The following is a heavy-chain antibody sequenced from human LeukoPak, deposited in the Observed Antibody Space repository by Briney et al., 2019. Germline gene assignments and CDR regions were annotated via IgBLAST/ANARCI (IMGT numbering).Heavy chain of an antibody. D-gene: IGHD6-13*01. CDR3: ARGHSTSWPEYFQY. CDR1: GYTFNRYG. V-gene: IGHV1-18*01. CDR2: ISAYNGNT. Sequence: ASVKVSCKASGYTFNRYGISWVRQAPGQGLEWMGWISAYNGNTKNAQNLQGRVTMTTDTSTTTAYMELRSLKSDDTAVYYCARGHSTSWPEYFQYWGQGTLVTVSS. J-gene: IGHJ1*01.